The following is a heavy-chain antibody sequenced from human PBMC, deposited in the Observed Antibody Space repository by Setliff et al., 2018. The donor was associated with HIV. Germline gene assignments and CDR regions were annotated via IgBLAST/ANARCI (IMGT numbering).Heavy chain of an antibody. Sequence: GGSLRLSCAASGFSFSRYWMSWVRQAPGKGLEWVASIDQDGSEKNYVDSVEGRFTISRDNAKNSMDLQMNSLGADDTAIYYCARKLRPGHGVDVWGQGTTVTVSS. CDR1: GFSFSRYW. J-gene: IGHJ6*02. CDR2: IDQDGSEK. V-gene: IGHV3-7*04. CDR3: ARKLRPGHGVDV. D-gene: IGHD3-10*01.